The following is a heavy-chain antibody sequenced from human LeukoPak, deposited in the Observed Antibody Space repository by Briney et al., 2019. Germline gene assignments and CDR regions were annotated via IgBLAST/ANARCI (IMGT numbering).Heavy chain of an antibody. Sequence: GGSLRLSCAASEFTFSTYSMKWVRQAPGKGLEWVSSISSSSSYIYYADSVKGRFTISRDNAKNSLYLQMNSLRAEDTAVYYCATGENNYGYYYFDYWGQGTLVTVSS. CDR2: ISSSSSYI. CDR1: EFTFSTYS. D-gene: IGHD5-18*01. CDR3: ATGENNYGYYYFDY. J-gene: IGHJ4*02. V-gene: IGHV3-21*01.